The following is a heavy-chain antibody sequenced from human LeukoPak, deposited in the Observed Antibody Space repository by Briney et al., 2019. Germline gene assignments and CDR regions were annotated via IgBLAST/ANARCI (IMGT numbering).Heavy chain of an antibody. CDR2: ISGSGGNT. CDR1: GFTFSSYA. Sequence: GGSLRLSCAASGFTFSSYAMSWVRQAPGKGLEWVSAISGSGGNTFYADSVKGRFTISRDNSKNTLYLQMNSLRAEDTAIYYCAKEPRWLQPSDFDYWGQGTLVTVSS. CDR3: AKEPRWLQPSDFDY. V-gene: IGHV3-23*01. D-gene: IGHD5-24*01. J-gene: IGHJ4*02.